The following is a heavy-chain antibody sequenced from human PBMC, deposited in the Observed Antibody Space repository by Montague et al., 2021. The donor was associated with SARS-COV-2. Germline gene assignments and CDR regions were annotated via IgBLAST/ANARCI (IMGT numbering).Heavy chain of an antibody. CDR3: ARGWYYHMIVVVIRGPFDY. V-gene: IGHV4-39*07. J-gene: IGHJ4*02. CDR1: GGSISSSRYY. D-gene: IGHD3-22*01. Sequence: SETLSLTCTVSGGSISSSRYYWGWIRQPPGKGLEWIGCIYYSGSTYYNPSLKSRVTISVDTSKNQFSLKLSSVTAADTAVYYCARGWYYHMIVVVIRGPFDYWGQGTLVTVSS. CDR2: IYYSGST.